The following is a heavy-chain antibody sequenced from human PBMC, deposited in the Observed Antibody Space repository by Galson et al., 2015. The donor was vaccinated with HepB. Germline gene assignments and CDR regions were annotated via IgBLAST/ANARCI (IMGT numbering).Heavy chain of an antibody. J-gene: IGHJ4*02. CDR3: AREGYYFDY. CDR1: GDSVSSNSVA. V-gene: IGHV6-1*01. CDR2: TYYRSKWYN. Sequence: CAISGDSVSSNSVAWNRIRQSPSRGLEWLGRTYYRSKWYNDYAESVKSRITINPDTSKNQFSLQLNSVDFEDTAVYYCAREGYYFDYWGQGTLVTVSS.